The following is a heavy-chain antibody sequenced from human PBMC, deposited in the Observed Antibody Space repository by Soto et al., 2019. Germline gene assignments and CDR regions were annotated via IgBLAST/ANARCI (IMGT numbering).Heavy chain of an antibody. D-gene: IGHD3-3*01. J-gene: IGHJ3*02. Sequence: SETLSLTCAVSGGSISSSNWWGWVRQPPGKGLEWIGEIYHSGSTNYNPSLKSRVTISVDKSKNQFSLKLSSVTAADTAVYYCARDRDYDFWSGYSNRAFDIWGQGTMVTVSS. CDR3: ARDRDYDFWSGYSNRAFDI. CDR2: IYHSGST. CDR1: GGSISSSNW. V-gene: IGHV4-4*02.